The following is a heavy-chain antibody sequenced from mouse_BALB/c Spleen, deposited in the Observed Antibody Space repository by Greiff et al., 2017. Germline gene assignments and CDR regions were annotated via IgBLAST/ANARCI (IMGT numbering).Heavy chain of an antibody. CDR2: ISDGGSYT. CDR3: AREGLTNRYDGAWFAY. J-gene: IGHJ3*01. Sequence: DVKLVESGGGLVKPGGSLKLSCAASGFTFSDYYMYWVRQTPEKRLEWVATISDGGSYTYYPDSVKGRFTISRDNAKNNLYLQMSSLKSEDTAMYYCAREGLTNRYDGAWFAYWGQGTLVTVSA. D-gene: IGHD2-14*01. CDR1: GFTFSDYY. V-gene: IGHV5-4*02.